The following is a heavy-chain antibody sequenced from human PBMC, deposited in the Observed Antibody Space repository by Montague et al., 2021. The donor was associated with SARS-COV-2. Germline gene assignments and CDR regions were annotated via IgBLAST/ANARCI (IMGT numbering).Heavy chain of an antibody. CDR2: VHYGGST. J-gene: IGHJ4*02. Sequence: SETLSLTRTVSGGSISGNSYYWGWIRQPPGKGLQWIEGVHYGGSTYYNPSLKSRVTTSVDTSKNQFSLRLSSVTAADTALYYCVCVDTAVVTFDYWGQGTLVTVSS. D-gene: IGHD5-18*01. V-gene: IGHV4-39*01. CDR3: VCVDTAVVTFDY. CDR1: GGSISGNSYY.